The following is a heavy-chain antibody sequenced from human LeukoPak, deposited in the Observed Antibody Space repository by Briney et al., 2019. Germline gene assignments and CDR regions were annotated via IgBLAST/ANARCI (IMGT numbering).Heavy chain of an antibody. V-gene: IGHV4-31*03. D-gene: IGHD4-11*01. J-gene: IGHJ4*02. Sequence: PSETLSLTCTVSGGSISSGGYYWSWIRQHPGKGLEWIGYIYYSGSTYYNPSLKSRVTISVDTSKNQFSLKLSSVTAADTAVYYCARIGPYSNYLYFDYWGQGTLVTVSS. CDR2: IYYSGST. CDR3: ARIGPYSNYLYFDY. CDR1: GGSISSGGYY.